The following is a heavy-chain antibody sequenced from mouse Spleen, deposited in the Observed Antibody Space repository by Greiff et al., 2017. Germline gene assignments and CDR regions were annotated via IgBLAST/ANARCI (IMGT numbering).Heavy chain of an antibody. J-gene: IGHJ2*01. CDR2: ISTYYGDA. Sequence: QVQLKESGAELVRPGVSVKISCKGSGYTFTDYAMHWVKQSHAKSLEWIGVISTYYGDASYNQKFKGKATMTVDKSSSTAYMELARLTSEDSAIYYCARERGSFDDWGQGTTLTVSS. CDR3: ARERGSFDD. V-gene: IGHV1S137*01. CDR1: GYTFTDYA.